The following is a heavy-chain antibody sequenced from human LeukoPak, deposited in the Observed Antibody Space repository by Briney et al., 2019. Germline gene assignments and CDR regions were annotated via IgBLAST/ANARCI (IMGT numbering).Heavy chain of an antibody. J-gene: IGHJ4*02. CDR2: INPKSGRT. V-gene: IGHV1-8*01. CDR3: ARGRSGLAAAGTYDF. Sequence: GASVKVSCKASGYTFTSSDINWVRQATGQGLEWMGWINPKSGRTGYAKKFQDRVSMTMNTSMSTAYMEVSSLRLDDTAVYYCARGRSGLAAAGTYDFWGQGTLITVSS. CDR1: GYTFTSSD. D-gene: IGHD6-13*01.